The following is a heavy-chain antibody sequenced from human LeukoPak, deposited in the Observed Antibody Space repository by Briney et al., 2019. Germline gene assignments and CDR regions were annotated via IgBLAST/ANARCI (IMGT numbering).Heavy chain of an antibody. J-gene: IGHJ4*02. CDR3: ARERVNVDTAMVFDY. CDR1: GYTFTSYY. V-gene: IGHV1-46*01. Sequence: ASVKVSCKASGYTFTSYYMHWVRQAPGQGLEWRGIINPSGGSTSYAQKFQGRVTMTRDMSTSTVYMELSSLRSEDTAVYYCARERVNVDTAMVFDYWGQGTLVTVSS. CDR2: INPSGGST. D-gene: IGHD5-18*01.